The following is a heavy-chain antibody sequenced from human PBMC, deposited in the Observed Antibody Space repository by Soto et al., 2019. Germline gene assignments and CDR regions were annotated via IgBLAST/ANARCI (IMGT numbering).Heavy chain of an antibody. Sequence: QVQLVQSGAEVKKPGSSVKVSCKTSGVTFSAYALSWVRQAPGQGLKKKKNIIPIFGTANYAQKFQGRITITADGSTTTAYMELSSLRSEDTAVYFCARPSRGSSNYAMDVWGKGTTVTVSS. V-gene: IGHV1-69*15. D-gene: IGHD6-6*01. CDR1: GVTFSAYA. J-gene: IGHJ6*04. CDR2: IIPIFGTA. CDR3: ARPSRGSSNYAMDV.